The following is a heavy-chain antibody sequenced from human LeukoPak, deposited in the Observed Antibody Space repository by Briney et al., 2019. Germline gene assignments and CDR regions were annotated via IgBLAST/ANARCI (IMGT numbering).Heavy chain of an antibody. CDR1: GGSFSGYY. J-gene: IGHJ4*02. Sequence: PSETLSLTCAVYGGSFSGYYWSWIRQPPGKGLEWIGEINHSGSTNYNPSLKSRVTISVDTSKNQFSLKLSSVTAADTAVYYCARSLITYRRGVMGYWGQGTLVTVSS. CDR2: INHSGST. V-gene: IGHV4-34*01. CDR3: ARSLITYRRGVMGY. D-gene: IGHD3-10*01.